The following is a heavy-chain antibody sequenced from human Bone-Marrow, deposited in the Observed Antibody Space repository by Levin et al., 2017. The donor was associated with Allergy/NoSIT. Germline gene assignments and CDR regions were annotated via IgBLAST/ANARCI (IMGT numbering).Heavy chain of an antibody. CDR1: GGSISTPNYY. V-gene: IGHV4-39*01. D-gene: IGHD3-9*01. J-gene: IGHJ4*02. Sequence: PSETLSLTCAVSGGSISTPNYYWAWIRQPPGTGLEWIGTIYHTGNTYYNPSLRSRVTMSVDTSKNHFSLKLTSVTAADTALFYCARHAYDILTGFWDWGQGSLVTVSS. CDR3: ARHAYDILTGFWD. CDR2: IYHTGNT.